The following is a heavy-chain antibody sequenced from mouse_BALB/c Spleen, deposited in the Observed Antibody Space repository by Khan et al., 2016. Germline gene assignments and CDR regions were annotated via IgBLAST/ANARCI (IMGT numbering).Heavy chain of an antibody. D-gene: IGHD1-1*01. CDR1: GYSFTSYT. CDR2: INPSSSYT. Sequence: QVQLQQSGAELARPGASVKMSCKASGYSFTSYTMHWVKQRPGQGLEWLGFINPSSSYTNSHQNFKDKATLTADKSSSTAYMQLSSLTSEHSAVDCCARYSTTVVAPLDYWGQGTTLTVSS. CDR3: ARYSTTVVAPLDY. V-gene: IGHV1-4*01. J-gene: IGHJ2*01.